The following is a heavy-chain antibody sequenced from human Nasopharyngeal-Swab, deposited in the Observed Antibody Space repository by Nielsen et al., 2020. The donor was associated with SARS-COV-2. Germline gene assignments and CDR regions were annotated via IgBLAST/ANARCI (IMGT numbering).Heavy chain of an antibody. CDR2: ISPGDSYT. J-gene: IGHJ4*02. D-gene: IGHD3-22*01. CDR1: GYSFTSYW. Sequence: GESLKISCKGSGYSFTSYWIGWVRQMPGKGLEWMGIISPGDSYTNYSPSFQGHVTISADKSISTAYLQWSSLKASDTAMYYCARQRGEWYYYDSSGYYSLDYWGQGTLVTVSS. CDR3: ARQRGEWYYYDSSGYYSLDY. V-gene: IGHV5-51*01.